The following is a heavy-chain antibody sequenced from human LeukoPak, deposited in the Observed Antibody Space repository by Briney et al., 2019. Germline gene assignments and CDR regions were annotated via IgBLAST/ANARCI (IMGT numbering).Heavy chain of an antibody. CDR2: IIPIFRTA. V-gene: IGHV1-69*06. J-gene: IGHJ4*02. CDR1: GGTFNSYT. D-gene: IGHD2-15*01. CDR3: TRDSPEYCSAGSCSLDY. Sequence: SVKVSCKASGGTFNSYTISWVRQAPGQGLEWMGGIIPIFRTANYAQKFQGRVTITADKSTSTAYMELSSLSSEDTAVYYCTRDSPEYCSAGSCSLDYWGQGTLVTV.